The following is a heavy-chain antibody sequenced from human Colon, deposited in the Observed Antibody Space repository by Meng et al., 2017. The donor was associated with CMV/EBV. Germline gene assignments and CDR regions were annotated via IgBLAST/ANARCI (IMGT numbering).Heavy chain of an antibody. V-gene: IGHV1-46*01. CDR1: GYTFTGYY. CDR3: ARSDYYGSGSYYFPLSY. D-gene: IGHD3-10*01. CDR2: INPSGGST. J-gene: IGHJ4*02. Sequence: ASVKVSCKASGYTFTGYYIHWVRQAPGEGLEWMGIINPSGGSTSYAQKFQGRVTMTRDTSTSTVYMELSSLRSEDTAVFYCARSDYYGSGSYYFPLSYWGQGTLVTVSS.